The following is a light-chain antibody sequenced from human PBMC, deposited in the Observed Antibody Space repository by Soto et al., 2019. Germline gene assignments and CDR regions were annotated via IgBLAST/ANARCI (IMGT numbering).Light chain of an antibody. CDR1: QSISSW. Sequence: DIQMTQSPSTLSASVGDRVTITCRASQSISSWLAWYQQKPGKAPKLLIYKASSLESGGPSRFSGSGSGTEFTLTISSLQPDDFATYYCQQYNSYPITFGQGTRLEIK. CDR2: KAS. V-gene: IGKV1-5*03. J-gene: IGKJ5*01. CDR3: QQYNSYPIT.